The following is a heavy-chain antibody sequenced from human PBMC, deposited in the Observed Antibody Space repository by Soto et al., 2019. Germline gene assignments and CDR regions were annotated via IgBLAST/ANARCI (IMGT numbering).Heavy chain of an antibody. Sequence: EVQLEESGGGLVQTGGSLRLSCAASGFTFSGYWMHWVRQAPGKGLVWVSRISSDGSSTTYADSVKGRFTISRDNAKNTQYLQKNSLRAEDTAVYYCARHRVFGDYYNYYMDVWGKGTTVTVSS. J-gene: IGHJ6*03. V-gene: IGHV3-74*01. CDR1: GFTFSGYW. CDR2: ISSDGSST. CDR3: ARHRVFGDYYNYYMDV. D-gene: IGHD3-3*01.